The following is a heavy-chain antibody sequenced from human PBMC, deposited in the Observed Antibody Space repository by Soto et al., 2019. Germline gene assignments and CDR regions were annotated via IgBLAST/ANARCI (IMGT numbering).Heavy chain of an antibody. D-gene: IGHD6-13*01. CDR3: ARSFVAAGTYCAFDI. J-gene: IGHJ3*02. V-gene: IGHV1-69*13. CDR2: IIPIFGTA. Sequence: SVKVSCKASGGTFSSYAISWVRQAPGQGLEWMGGIIPIFGTANYAQKFQGRVTITADESTSTAYMELSSLRSEDTAVYYCARSFVAAGTYCAFDIWGQGTMVTVSS. CDR1: GGTFSSYA.